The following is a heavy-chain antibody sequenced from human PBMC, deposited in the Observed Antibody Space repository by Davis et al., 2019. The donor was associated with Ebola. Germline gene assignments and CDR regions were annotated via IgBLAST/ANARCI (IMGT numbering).Heavy chain of an antibody. D-gene: IGHD6-13*01. CDR1: GGSISSGGYY. Sequence: SETLSLTCTVSGGSISSGGYYWSWIRQHPGKGLEWIGYIYYSGSTYYNPSLKSRVTISVDTSKNQFSLKLSSVTAADTAVYYGARGQPYASRQGWFDPWGQGALVTVTS. CDR2: IYYSGST. V-gene: IGHV4-31*03. J-gene: IGHJ5*02. CDR3: ARGQPYASRQGWFDP.